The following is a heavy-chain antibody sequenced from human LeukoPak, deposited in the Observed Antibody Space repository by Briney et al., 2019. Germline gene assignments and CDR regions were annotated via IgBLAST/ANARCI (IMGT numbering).Heavy chain of an antibody. CDR2: IIPIFGTS. V-gene: IGHV1-69*13. CDR1: GGTFSSYA. CDR3: VRVRDGYNDAYDI. D-gene: IGHD5-24*01. Sequence: SVKVSCKASGGTFSSYAISWVRQAPGQGLEWMGGIIPIFGTSNYAQKFQGRATITADESTSTVYMELSSLRSEDTAVYYCVRVRDGYNDAYDIWGQGTMVTVPS. J-gene: IGHJ3*02.